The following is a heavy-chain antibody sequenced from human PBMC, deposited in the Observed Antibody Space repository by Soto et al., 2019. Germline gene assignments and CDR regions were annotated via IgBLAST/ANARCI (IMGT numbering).Heavy chain of an antibody. J-gene: IGHJ3*01. CDR3: ARHSPLAAGGAFEF. D-gene: IGHD6-13*01. CDR1: GASISSNY. CDR2: LSYSGST. Sequence: QVQLQESGPGLVKPSETLSLTCTVSGASISSNYWSWIRQPPGKGLECIGYLSYSGSTNYNPSLKSRVIISVDTSRNQFSLKLTSVTATDTAMYYCARHSPLAAGGAFEFWGQGMMVTVSS. V-gene: IGHV4-59*08.